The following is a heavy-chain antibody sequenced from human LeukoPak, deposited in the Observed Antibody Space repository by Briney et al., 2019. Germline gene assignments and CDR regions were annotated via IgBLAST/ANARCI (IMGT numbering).Heavy chain of an antibody. CDR1: GYTFTSYG. D-gene: IGHD6-6*01. CDR2: INPNSGGT. Sequence: ASVKVSCKASGYTFTSYGISWVRQAPGQGLEWMGWINPNSGGTNYAQKFQGRVTMTRDTSISTAYMELSSLRSEDTAVYYCARRYSSSPGYNWFDPWGQGTLVTVSS. CDR3: ARRYSSSPGYNWFDP. V-gene: IGHV1-2*02. J-gene: IGHJ5*02.